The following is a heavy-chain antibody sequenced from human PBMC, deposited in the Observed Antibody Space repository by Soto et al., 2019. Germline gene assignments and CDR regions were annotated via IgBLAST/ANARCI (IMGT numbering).Heavy chain of an antibody. V-gene: IGHV5-10-1*01. CDR1: GYTFTTYW. CDR2: IAPSDSHV. D-gene: IGHD3-22*01. J-gene: IGHJ6*01. CDR3: GSPLGGESSSYCRTYYGMYV. Sequence: LEISCKAAGYTFTTYWIRWVRQLPGKGLEWMGRIAPSDSHVSYSPSFHGHVTLSVDKSTSTAYLQWSSLKSSDTAMYYCGSPLGGESSSYCRTYYGMYVWQQGTTVAVSS.